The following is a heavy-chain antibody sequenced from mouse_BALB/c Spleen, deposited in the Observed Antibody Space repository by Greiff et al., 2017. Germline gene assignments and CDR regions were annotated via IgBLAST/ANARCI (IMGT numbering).Heavy chain of an antibody. CDR1: GFNIKDYY. D-gene: IGHD2-5*01. Sequence: VQLQQSGAELVRPGALVKLSCKASGFNIKDYYMHWVKQRPEQGLEWIGWIDPENGNTIYDPKFQGKASITADTSSNTAYLQLSSLTSEDTAVYYCAPNDCSIWFAYWGQGTLVTVSA. CDR3: APNDCSIWFAY. CDR2: IDPENGNT. J-gene: IGHJ3*01. V-gene: IGHV14-1*02.